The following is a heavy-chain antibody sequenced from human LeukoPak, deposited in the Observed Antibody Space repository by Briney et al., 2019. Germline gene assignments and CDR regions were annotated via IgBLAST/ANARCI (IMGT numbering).Heavy chain of an antibody. D-gene: IGHD4-11*01. J-gene: IGHJ4*02. CDR3: ARPQKEIHSNYVYFDY. CDR2: INHSGST. Sequence: SETLSLTCAVYGGSFSGYYWSWIRQPPGKGLEWIGEINHSGSTNYNPSLKSRVTISVDTSKNQFSLKLSSVTAADTAVYYCARPQKEIHSNYVYFDYWGQGTLVTVSS. CDR1: GGSFSGYY. V-gene: IGHV4-34*01.